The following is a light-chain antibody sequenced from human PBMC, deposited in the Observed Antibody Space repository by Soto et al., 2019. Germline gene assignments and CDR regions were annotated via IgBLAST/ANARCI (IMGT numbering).Light chain of an antibody. CDR3: QQYNSYS. Sequence: DIQLTQSPSSLSASVGDRVTITCRASQGISTYLNWYQQKGGKAPKLLIHGASSLQSGVPSRFSGSGSGTEFTLTISSLQPDDFATYYCQQYNSYSFGQGTKVDIK. CDR2: GAS. J-gene: IGKJ1*01. V-gene: IGKV1-16*01. CDR1: QGISTY.